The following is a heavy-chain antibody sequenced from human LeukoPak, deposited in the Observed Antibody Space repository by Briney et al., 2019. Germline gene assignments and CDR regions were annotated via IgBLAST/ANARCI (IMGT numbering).Heavy chain of an antibody. D-gene: IGHD2-15*01. J-gene: IGHJ4*02. CDR3: ATGGRSGVAFES. V-gene: IGHV3-23*01. CDR1: GYTFSSYA. Sequence: GGSLSLSCAVSGYTFSSYALSWVRQAPGKGLEWVSIISGSGGITYYANSVKGRFTISRDRSKNTMYMQMNSLRAEDTAVYYCATGGRSGVAFESWGQGTLVTVSS. CDR2: ISGSGGIT.